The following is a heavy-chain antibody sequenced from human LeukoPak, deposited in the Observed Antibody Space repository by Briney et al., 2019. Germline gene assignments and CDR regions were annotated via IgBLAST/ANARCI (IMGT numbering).Heavy chain of an antibody. V-gene: IGHV3-74*01. Sequence: GGSLRLSCAASGFTFSNYWMHWVRQTPGKGLVWVSRINSDASVTTYADSVKGRFTISRDNAKNTLYLQMNSLRAEDTAVYYCARVTAVAGTSVGVDAWGQGVLVTVS. CDR3: ARVTAVAGTSVGVDA. CDR1: GFTFSNYW. J-gene: IGHJ4*02. CDR2: INSDASVT. D-gene: IGHD6-19*01.